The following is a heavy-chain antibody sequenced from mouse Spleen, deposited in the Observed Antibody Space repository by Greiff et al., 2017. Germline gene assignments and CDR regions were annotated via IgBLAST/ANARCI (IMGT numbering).Heavy chain of an antibody. Sequence: EVQLQESGPGLVKPSQSLSLTCSVTGYSITSGYYWNWIRQFPGNKLEWMGYISYDGSNNYNPSLKNRISITRDTSKNQFFLKLNSVTTEDTATYYCARGDEGAAWFAYWGQGTLVTVSA. CDR3: ARGDEGAAWFAY. CDR2: ISYDGSN. CDR1: GYSITSGYY. V-gene: IGHV3-6*01. J-gene: IGHJ3*01.